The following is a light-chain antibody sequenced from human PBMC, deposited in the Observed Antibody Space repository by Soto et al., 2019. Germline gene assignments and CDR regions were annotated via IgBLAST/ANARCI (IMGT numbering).Light chain of an antibody. CDR3: QQYNSWLWT. J-gene: IGKJ1*01. V-gene: IGKV3-15*01. CDR1: QSVNSH. CDR2: GAS. Sequence: ETVMTQSPATLSVSPGERVTLSCRASQSVNSHLAWYQQKLGQAPRVLIYGASTRATGTPARFSGSGSETEFILTISSLQSEDVAVYYCQQYNSWLWTFGQGTKVDIK.